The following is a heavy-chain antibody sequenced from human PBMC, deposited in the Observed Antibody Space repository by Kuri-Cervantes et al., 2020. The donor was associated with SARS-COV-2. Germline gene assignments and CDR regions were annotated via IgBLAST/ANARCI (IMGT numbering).Heavy chain of an antibody. J-gene: IGHJ4*02. CDR3: ARDVFPAYYYDSSGPTPGMW. Sequence: ASVKVSCKASRYTFTSYYMHWVRQAPGQGLEWMGIINPSGGSTSYAQKFQGRVTMTSDTSTSTVYMELSSLRSEDTAVYYCARDVFPAYYYDSSGPTPGMWWGQGTLVTVSS. V-gene: IGHV1-46*01. D-gene: IGHD3-22*01. CDR1: RYTFTSYY. CDR2: INPSGGST.